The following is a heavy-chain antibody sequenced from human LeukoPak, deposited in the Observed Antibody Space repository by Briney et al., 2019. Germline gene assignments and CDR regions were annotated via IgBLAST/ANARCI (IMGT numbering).Heavy chain of an antibody. CDR3: TRDPARYYGSGSFRFDP. D-gene: IGHD3-10*01. CDR2: IRSKAYGGTT. V-gene: IGHV3-49*04. CDR1: GFTFGDYA. Sequence: GRSLRLSCTASGFTFGDYAMSWVRQAPGKGLEWVGFIRSKAYGGTTEYAASVKGRFTISRDDSKSIAYLQMNSLKTEDTAVYYCTRDPARYYGSGSFRFDPWGQGTLVTVSS. J-gene: IGHJ5*02.